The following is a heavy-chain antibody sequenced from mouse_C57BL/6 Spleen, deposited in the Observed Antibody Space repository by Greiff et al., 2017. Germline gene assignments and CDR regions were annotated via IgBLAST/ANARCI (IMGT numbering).Heavy chain of an antibody. D-gene: IGHD2-10*01. Sequence: QVQLQQPGAELVMPGASVKLSCKASGYTFTSYWMHWVKQRPGQGLEWIGEIDPSDSYTNYNQKFKGKSTLTVAKSSSTAYMQLSSLTSEDSAVXYCARGRSYSYFDYWGQGTTLTVSS. CDR2: IDPSDSYT. CDR1: GYTFTSYW. V-gene: IGHV1-69*01. CDR3: ARGRSYSYFDY. J-gene: IGHJ2*01.